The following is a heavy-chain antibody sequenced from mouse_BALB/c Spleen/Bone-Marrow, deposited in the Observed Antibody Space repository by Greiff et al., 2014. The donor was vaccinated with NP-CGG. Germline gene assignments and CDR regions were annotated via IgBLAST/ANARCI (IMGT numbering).Heavy chain of an antibody. CDR3: TRREGNYAFAY. D-gene: IGHD2-1*01. CDR2: IYPSDSYT. V-gene: IGHV1-69*02. CDR1: GYTFTSYW. Sequence: VQLQQSGAELVRPGASVKLSCKASGYTFTSYWINRVKQRPGQGLEWIGNIYPSDSYTNYNQKFKDKATLTVDKSSSTAYMQLSSPTSEDSAVYYCTRREGNYAFAYWGQGTLVTVSA. J-gene: IGHJ3*01.